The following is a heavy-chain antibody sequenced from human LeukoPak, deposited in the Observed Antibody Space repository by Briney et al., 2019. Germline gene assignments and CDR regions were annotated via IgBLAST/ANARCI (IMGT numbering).Heavy chain of an antibody. CDR2: LSDSGRST. V-gene: IGHV3-23*01. CDR1: GFTFSNYA. CDR3: AKTGAVAPLNWFDP. Sequence: PGGSLRLSCAASGFTFSNYAMSWVRQAPGKGLEWVSTLSDSGRSTHYADSVKGRFTISRDTSKNTLYLQMNSLRAEDTAVYYCAKTGAVAPLNWFDPWGQGTLVTVSS. J-gene: IGHJ5*02. D-gene: IGHD6-19*01.